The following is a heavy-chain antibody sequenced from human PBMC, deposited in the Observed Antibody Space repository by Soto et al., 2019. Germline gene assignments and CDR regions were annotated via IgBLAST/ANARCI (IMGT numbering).Heavy chain of an antibody. Sequence: SETLSLTCAVSGGSISSGGYSWSWIRQPPGKGLEWIGYIYHSGSTYYNPSLKSRVTISVDRSKNQFSRKLSSVTAADTAVYYCARGSPIVLMVYAIAPDPWFDPWGQGTLVTVSS. J-gene: IGHJ5*02. CDR2: IYHSGST. D-gene: IGHD2-8*01. V-gene: IGHV4-30-2*01. CDR1: GGSISSGGYS. CDR3: ARGSPIVLMVYAIAPDPWFDP.